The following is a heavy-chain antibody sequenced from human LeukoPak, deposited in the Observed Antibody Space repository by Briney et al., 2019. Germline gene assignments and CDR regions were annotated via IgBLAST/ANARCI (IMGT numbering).Heavy chain of an antibody. J-gene: IGHJ5*02. CDR1: GYTFTSYD. D-gene: IGHD3-22*01. CDR2: MNPNSGNT. CDR3: ARGGGNYYDSSDKHPNWFDP. Sequence: ASVKVSCKASGYTFTSYDINWVRQATGQGLEWMGWMNPNSGNTGYAQKFQGRVTITRNTSISTAYMELSSLRSEDTAVYYCARGGGNYYDSSDKHPNWFDPWGQGTLVTVSS. V-gene: IGHV1-8*03.